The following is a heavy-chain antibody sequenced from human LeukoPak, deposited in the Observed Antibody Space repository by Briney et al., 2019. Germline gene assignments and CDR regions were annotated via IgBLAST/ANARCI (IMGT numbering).Heavy chain of an antibody. J-gene: IGHJ5*02. V-gene: IGHV1-46*01. CDR3: AGDQGYYDRWLDP. CDR1: GYTFTSYH. D-gene: IGHD3-22*01. Sequence: VASVKVSCKASGYTFTSYHMHWVRQAPGQGLEWMGIINPSGGSTSYAQKFQGRVTMTRDTSTSTVYMELSSLRSEDTAVYYCAGDQGYYDRWLDPWGQGTLVTVSS. CDR2: INPSGGST.